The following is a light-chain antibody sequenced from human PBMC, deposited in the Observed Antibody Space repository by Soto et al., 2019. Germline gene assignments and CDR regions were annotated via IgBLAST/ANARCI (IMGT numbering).Light chain of an antibody. V-gene: IGKV1-39*01. CDR2: STS. CDR1: QSIGTY. J-gene: IGKJ5*01. CDR3: QQTYRTPPN. Sequence: DIQMTQSTSSLSASVGERVTITCRASQSIGTYLNWYQKRPGKAPKLLIYSTSTLQSGVPSRFSGAGSGTDFTLTISSLQPGDFATYYCQQTYRTPPNFGQGTRLEIK.